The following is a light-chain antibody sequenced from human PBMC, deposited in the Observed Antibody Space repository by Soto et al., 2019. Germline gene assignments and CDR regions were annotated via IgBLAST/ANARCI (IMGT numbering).Light chain of an antibody. CDR3: CSYASSSTYV. CDR2: DVT. Sequence: QSVLTQPASVSGSPGQSITISCTGTSSDVGSYNFVSWYQQHPAKAPKLMIYDVTKRPSGVSDRFSGSRSGNTASLTISGLQAEDEADYYCCSYASSSTYVFGSGTKVTVL. J-gene: IGLJ1*01. CDR1: SSDVGSYNF. V-gene: IGLV2-23*02.